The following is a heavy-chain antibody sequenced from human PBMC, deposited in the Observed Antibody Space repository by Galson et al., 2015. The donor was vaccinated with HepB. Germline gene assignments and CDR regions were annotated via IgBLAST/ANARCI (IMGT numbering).Heavy chain of an antibody. CDR3: AKPPYSSSWNNEAFDI. Sequence: SLRLSCAASGFTFSSYAMSWVRQAPGKGLEWVSAISSSGGSTYYADSVKGRFTISRDNSKNTLYLQMNSLRAEDTAVYYCAKPPYSSSWNNEAFDIWGQGTMVTVSS. D-gene: IGHD6-13*01. CDR1: GFTFSSYA. V-gene: IGHV3-23*01. J-gene: IGHJ3*02. CDR2: ISSSGGST.